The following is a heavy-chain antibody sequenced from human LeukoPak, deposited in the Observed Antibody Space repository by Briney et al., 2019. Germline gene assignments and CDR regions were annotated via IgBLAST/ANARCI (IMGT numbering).Heavy chain of an antibody. CDR1: GFTFSDYY. D-gene: IGHD1-14*01. CDR3: AKDITGGRSSPYFDS. J-gene: IGHJ4*02. Sequence: GGSLRLSCAASGFTFSDYYMSWIRQAPGKGLEWVSYISSSGSTIYYADSVKGRFTISRDNAKNSLYLQMNSLRDEDTALYYCAKDITGGRSSPYFDSWGQGTPVTVSS. V-gene: IGHV3-11*01. CDR2: ISSSGSTI.